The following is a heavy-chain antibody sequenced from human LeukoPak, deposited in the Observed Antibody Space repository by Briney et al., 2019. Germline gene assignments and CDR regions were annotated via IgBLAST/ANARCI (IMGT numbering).Heavy chain of an antibody. CDR1: GFTFSGYG. CDR3: AKDHGGD. Sequence: HAGGSLRLSCAASGFTFSGYGMYWVRQAPGKGLEWVALISYDGSNKYYADSVKGRFTISRDNSKNTLYLQMNSLRAEDTAVYYCAKDHGGDWGQGTLVTVSS. V-gene: IGHV3-30*18. CDR2: ISYDGSNK. J-gene: IGHJ4*02.